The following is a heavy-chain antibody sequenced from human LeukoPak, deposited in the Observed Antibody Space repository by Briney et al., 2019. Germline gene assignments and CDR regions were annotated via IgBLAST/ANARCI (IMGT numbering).Heavy chain of an antibody. D-gene: IGHD2-15*01. CDR1: GFTFSSYW. J-gene: IGHJ4*02. V-gene: IGHV3-7*01. CDR2: IKQDGSEK. CDR3: AREEGRYCSGGSCYSNPFDY. Sequence: GGSLRLSCAASGFTFSSYWMSWVRQAQGKGLEWVAIIKQDGSEKYYVDSVKGRFTISRDNAKNSLYLQMNSLRAEDTAVYYCAREEGRYCSGGSCYSNPFDYWGQGTLVTVSS.